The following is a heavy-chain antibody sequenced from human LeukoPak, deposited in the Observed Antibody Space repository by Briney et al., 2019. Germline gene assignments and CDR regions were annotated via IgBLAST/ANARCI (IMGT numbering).Heavy chain of an antibody. CDR3: ARAPYSSGWYFLDY. V-gene: IGHV3-11*01. CDR2: ISSSGGST. Sequence: GGSLRLSCAASGFTFSDYYMSWIRQAPGKGLEWVSYISSSGGSTRYADSVKGRFTMSRDNAKKSVSLQMNSLRAEDTAVYYCARAPYSSGWYFLDYWGQGTLVTVSS. J-gene: IGHJ4*02. CDR1: GFTFSDYY. D-gene: IGHD6-19*01.